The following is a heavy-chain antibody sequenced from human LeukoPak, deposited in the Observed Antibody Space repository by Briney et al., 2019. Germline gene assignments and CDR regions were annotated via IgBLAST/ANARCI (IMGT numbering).Heavy chain of an antibody. V-gene: IGHV4-39*07. CDR2: IYYNGNI. CDR1: GGSISSSDYY. CDR3: ARVITIFGVVTPYYYYGMDV. Sequence: SETLSLTCTVSGGSISSSDYYWGWIRQPPGKALEWIGSIYYNGNICYNLSLKSRVTISVDTSKNQFSLKLSSVTAADTAVYYCARVITIFGVVTPYYYYGMDVWGQGTTVTVSS. J-gene: IGHJ6*02. D-gene: IGHD3-3*01.